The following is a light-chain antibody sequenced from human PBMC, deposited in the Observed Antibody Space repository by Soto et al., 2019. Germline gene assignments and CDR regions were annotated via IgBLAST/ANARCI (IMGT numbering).Light chain of an antibody. J-gene: IGLJ2*01. Sequence: QSVLTQPASVSGSPGQSITISCTGTSSDVGGYNYVSWYQRHPGKAPKLMIYDVSNRPSGVSNRFSGSKSANTASLTISGLQAEDEADYYCSSYTGSSTYVVFGGGTKLTVL. CDR3: SSYTGSSTYVV. CDR1: SSDVGGYNY. CDR2: DVS. V-gene: IGLV2-14*01.